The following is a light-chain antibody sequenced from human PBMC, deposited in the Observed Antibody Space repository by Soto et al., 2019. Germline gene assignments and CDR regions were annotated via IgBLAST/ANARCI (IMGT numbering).Light chain of an antibody. J-gene: IGKJ1*01. Sequence: DIVLTQSPGTLSLSPGERATLSCRASQSASSSYLAWYQQRPGQAPRLLIYGASSRATGIPDRFSGSGSGTEFTLTISRLEPEDFTVYYCHHYETFGQGTKVDIK. CDR1: QSASSSY. CDR3: HHYET. V-gene: IGKV3-20*01. CDR2: GAS.